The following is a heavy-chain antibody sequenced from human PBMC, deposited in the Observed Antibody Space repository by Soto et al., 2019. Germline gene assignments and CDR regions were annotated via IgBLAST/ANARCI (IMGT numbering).Heavy chain of an antibody. J-gene: IGHJ4*02. CDR3: ARDVSGSSIAVRYFDY. CDR2: ISSTSAI. Sequence: GSLRLSCAASGFTFSTYNMNWVRQAPGKGLEWVSYISSTSAIYYADSVKGRFTISRDNAKNSLYLQMTSLRAEDTAVYYCARDVSGSSIAVRYFDYWGQGALVTVSS. CDR1: GFTFSTYN. V-gene: IGHV3-48*01. D-gene: IGHD6-6*01.